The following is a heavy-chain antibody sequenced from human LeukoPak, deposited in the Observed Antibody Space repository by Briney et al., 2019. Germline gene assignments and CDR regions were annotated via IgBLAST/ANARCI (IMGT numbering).Heavy chain of an antibody. CDR1: GYTFTTYA. D-gene: IGHD2-15*01. J-gene: IGHJ4*02. V-gene: IGHV1-3*01. Sequence: GASVKVSCKASGYTFTTYAMHWVRQAPGQRLEWMGWINVGNGNTKYSQKFQGRVTITRDTSASTAYMELSSLRSEDTAVYYCARGLDCSGGSCYSTLFLDYWGQGTLVTVSS. CDR2: INVGNGNT. CDR3: ARGLDCSGGSCYSTLFLDY.